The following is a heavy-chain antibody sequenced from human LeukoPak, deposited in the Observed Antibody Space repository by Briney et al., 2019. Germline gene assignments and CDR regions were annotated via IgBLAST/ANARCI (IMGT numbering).Heavy chain of an antibody. J-gene: IGHJ4*02. V-gene: IGHV3-21*01. CDR2: ISSSSSYI. CDR1: GFTFRSYS. D-gene: IGHD6-19*01. Sequence: GGSLRLSCAASGFTFRSYSMSWVRQAPGKGLEWVSPISSSSSYIYYADSVKGRFTISRDNAKNSLYLQMNSLRAEDTAVYYCAREGSYSSGWYYFDYWGQGTLVTVSS. CDR3: AREGSYSSGWYYFDY.